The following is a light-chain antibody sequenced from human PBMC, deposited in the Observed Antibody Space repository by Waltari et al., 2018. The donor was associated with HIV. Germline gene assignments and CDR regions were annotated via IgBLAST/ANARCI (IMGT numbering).Light chain of an antibody. CDR2: EGS. J-gene: IGLJ2*01. CDR1: SSDVGSYNL. CDR3: CSYAGSSTLEV. Sequence: SALTQPASVSGSPGQSITISCTGTSSDVGSYNLVSWYQQHPGKAPKLMIYEGSKRPSGVSNHFSGSKSGNTASLTISGLQAEDEADYYCCSYAGSSTLEVFGGGTKLTVL. V-gene: IGLV2-23*01.